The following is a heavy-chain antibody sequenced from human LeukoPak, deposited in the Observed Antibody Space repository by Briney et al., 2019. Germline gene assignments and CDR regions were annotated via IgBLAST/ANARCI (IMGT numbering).Heavy chain of an antibody. D-gene: IGHD2-15*01. CDR1: GGSIGSYY. V-gene: IGHV4-59*01. CDR3: ARFSSLIDY. CDR2: IYYSGST. J-gene: IGHJ4*02. Sequence: PSETLSLTCTVSGGSIGSYYWSWIRQPPGKGLEWIGYIYYSGSTNYNPSLKSRVTISVDTSKNQFSLKLSSVTAADTAVYYCARFSSLIDYWGQGTLVTVSS.